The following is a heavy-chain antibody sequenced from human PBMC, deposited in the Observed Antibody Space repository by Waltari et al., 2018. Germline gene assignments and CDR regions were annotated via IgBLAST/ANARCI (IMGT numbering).Heavy chain of an antibody. V-gene: IGHV3-30*04. Sequence: QVQLVESGGGVVQPGRSLRLSCAASEFTFSSYALPWVRQAPGKGLEWVAVISYNGRNIYYVDSVKGRFTISRDNSKKMLYLQMNSLRAEDTAVYYCARDYCDRTNCHGMDVWGQGTTVTVSS. J-gene: IGHJ6*02. CDR1: EFTFSSYA. D-gene: IGHD3-22*01. CDR2: ISYNGRNI. CDR3: ARDYCDRTNCHGMDV.